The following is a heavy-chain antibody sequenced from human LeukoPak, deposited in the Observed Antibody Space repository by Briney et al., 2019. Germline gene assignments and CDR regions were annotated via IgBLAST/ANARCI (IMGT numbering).Heavy chain of an antibody. CDR3: AKSEEAGSDY. V-gene: IGHV3-53*01. J-gene: IGHJ4*02. D-gene: IGHD6-19*01. CDR1: GFTVSNNY. Sequence: GSLRLSCAASGFTVSNNYMSWVRQAPGKGLEWVSVIYSDGSTYFADSVKGRFTISRDNPKNTLYLQMNSLRAEDTAVYYCAKSEEAGSDYWGQGTLVTVSS. CDR2: IYSDGST.